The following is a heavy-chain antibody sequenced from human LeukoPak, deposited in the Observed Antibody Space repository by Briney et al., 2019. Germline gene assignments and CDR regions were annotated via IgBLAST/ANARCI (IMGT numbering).Heavy chain of an antibody. J-gene: IGHJ4*02. CDR2: ISGSGYSI. V-gene: IGHV3-11*01. CDR3: ARSRITMMWGDY. CDR1: GFTFSDYY. D-gene: IGHD3-22*01. Sequence: GGSLRLSCAASGFTFSDYYMSWIRQAPGKGLGWVSYISGSGYSIYYADSVKGRFTISRDNAKNSLYLQMNSLRAEDTAVYYCARSRITMMWGDYWGQGTLVTVSS.